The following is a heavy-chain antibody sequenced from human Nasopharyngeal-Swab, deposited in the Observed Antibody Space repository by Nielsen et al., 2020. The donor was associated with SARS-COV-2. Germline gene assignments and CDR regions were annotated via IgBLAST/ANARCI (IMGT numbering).Heavy chain of an antibody. D-gene: IGHD1-14*01. CDR3: ARERWRDHDFDA. CDR2: ISSTGSTI. Sequence: GGSLRLSCAASGFTLSSYEMNWVRQAPGKGLEWISYISSTGSTIYNAVSVKGRFTVSRENAKNSMFLQMISLRAEDTAVYYCARERWRDHDFDAWGQGTLVIVSS. V-gene: IGHV3-48*03. J-gene: IGHJ4*02. CDR1: GFTLSSYE.